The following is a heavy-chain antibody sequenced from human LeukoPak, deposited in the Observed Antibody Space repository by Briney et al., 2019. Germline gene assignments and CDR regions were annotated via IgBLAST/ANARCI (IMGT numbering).Heavy chain of an antibody. CDR2: LYYSGST. D-gene: IGHD2-2*03. CDR1: VGPISSNSYY. J-gene: IGHJ5*02. Sequence: SETLSLTCTVSVGPISSNSYYWAWIRQSPGKGLEWIGSLYYSGSTYYNPTLKSRVTRSVKTAKNQFSLKLSSVTAADTAVYYCARHVGYCSTTSCYPGGFDPWGQRTLVAVSS. CDR3: ARHVGYCSTTSCYPGGFDP. V-gene: IGHV4-39*01.